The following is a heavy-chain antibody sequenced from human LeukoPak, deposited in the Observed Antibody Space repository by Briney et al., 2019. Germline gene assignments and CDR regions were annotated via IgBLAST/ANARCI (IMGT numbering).Heavy chain of an antibody. V-gene: IGHV1-2*02. CDR3: ARGGSSGWSGQSTSPYNWFDP. D-gene: IGHD6-19*01. Sequence: GASVKVSCKASGYTFSGYYVHWVRQAPGQGLEWMGWINPNTGATNYAQKFQGRVTMTRDTSISAAFLELSMLTSDDTAVYYCARGGSSGWSGQSTSPYNWFDPWGQGTLVTVSS. CDR1: GYTFSGYY. CDR2: INPNTGAT. J-gene: IGHJ5*02.